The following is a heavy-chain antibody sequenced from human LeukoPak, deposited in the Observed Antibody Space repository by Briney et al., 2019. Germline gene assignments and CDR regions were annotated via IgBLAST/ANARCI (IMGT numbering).Heavy chain of an antibody. D-gene: IGHD2/OR15-2a*01. V-gene: IGHV1-69*06. J-gene: IGHJ6*03. Sequence: ASVKVSCKASGGTFSSYAISWVRQAPGQGLEWMGGIIPIFGTANYAQKFQGRVTITADKSTSTAYMEWGSLRSEDTAVYYCARFLKTPLNRGGPANYYMDVWGKGTTVAIAS. CDR2: IIPIFGTA. CDR3: ARFLKTPLNRGGPANYYMDV. CDR1: GGTFSSYA.